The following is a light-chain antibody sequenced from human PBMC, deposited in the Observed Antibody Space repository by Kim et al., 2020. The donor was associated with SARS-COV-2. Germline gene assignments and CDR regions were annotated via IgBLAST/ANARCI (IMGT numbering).Light chain of an antibody. J-gene: IGLJ1*01. CDR1: SSDIGGYNY. Sequence: QSALTQPASVSGSPGQSITISCTGTSSDIGGYNYVSWYQQSPAKTPKLILYDVTNRASGVSNRFSGSKSGNTASLAISGLQAEDEGDYYCTSYTTSTTVVFGTGTKVTVL. V-gene: IGLV2-14*01. CDR2: DVT. CDR3: TSYTTSTTVV.